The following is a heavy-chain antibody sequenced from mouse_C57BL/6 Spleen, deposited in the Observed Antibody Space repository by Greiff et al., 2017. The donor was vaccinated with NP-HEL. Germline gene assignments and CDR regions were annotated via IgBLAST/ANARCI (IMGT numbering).Heavy chain of an antibody. CDR1: GYSITSGYY. Sequence: EVKLVESGPGLVKPSQSLSLTCSVTGYSITSGYYWNWIRQFPGNKLEWMGYISYDGSNNYNPSLKNRISITRDTSKNQFFLKLNSVTTEDTATYYCARGGLKLAWFAYWGQGTLVTVSA. D-gene: IGHD1-3*01. V-gene: IGHV3-6*01. CDR2: ISYDGSN. CDR3: ARGGLKLAWFAY. J-gene: IGHJ3*01.